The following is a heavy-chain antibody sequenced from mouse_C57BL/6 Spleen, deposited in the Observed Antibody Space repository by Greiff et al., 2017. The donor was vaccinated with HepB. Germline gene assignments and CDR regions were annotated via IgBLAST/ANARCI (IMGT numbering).Heavy chain of an antibody. CDR1: GYTFTSYT. CDR3: ARGGQLSTWFAY. V-gene: IGHV1-4*01. J-gene: IGHJ3*01. Sequence: QVQLKESGAELARPGASVKMSCKASGYTFTSYTMHWVKQRPGQGLEWIGYINPSSGYTKYNQKFKDKATLTADKSSSTAYMQLSSLTSEDSAVYYCARGGQLSTWFAYWGQGTLVTVSA. CDR2: INPSSGYT. D-gene: IGHD3-2*02.